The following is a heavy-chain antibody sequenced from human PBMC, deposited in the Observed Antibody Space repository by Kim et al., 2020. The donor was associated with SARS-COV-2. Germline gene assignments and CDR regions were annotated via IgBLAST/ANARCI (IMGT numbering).Heavy chain of an antibody. V-gene: IGHV3-23*01. J-gene: IGHJ4*02. D-gene: IGHD3-10*01. CDR1: GVSFSGYA. CDR3: PGLPCFGDLYTFDY. Sequence: GGSLRLSCAASGVSFSGYAMSWVRQAPGKGLEWVGVISTSGGSQYYAGSVRRRSTTSGVNSKQTLYLQIKILRAEDAADYYCPGLPCFGDLYTFDYWGKG. CDR2: ISTSGGSQ.